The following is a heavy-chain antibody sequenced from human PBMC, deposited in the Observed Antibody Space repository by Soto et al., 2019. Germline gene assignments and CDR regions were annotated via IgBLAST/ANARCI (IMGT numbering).Heavy chain of an antibody. Sequence: ASVKVSCKASGYTFTSYAMHWVRQAPGQRLEWMGWINAGNGNTKYSQKFQGRVTITRDTSASTAYMELSSLRSEDTAVYYCSRDLLGTNYDILTGYSCLDYWGQGTLVTVSS. V-gene: IGHV1-3*01. D-gene: IGHD3-9*01. CDR3: SRDLLGTNYDILTGYSCLDY. J-gene: IGHJ4*02. CDR2: INAGNGNT. CDR1: GYTFTSYA.